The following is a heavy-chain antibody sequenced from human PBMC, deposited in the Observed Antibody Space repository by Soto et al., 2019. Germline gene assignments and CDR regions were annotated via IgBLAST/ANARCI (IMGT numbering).Heavy chain of an antibody. CDR1: GGSISSGGYY. J-gene: IGHJ3*02. D-gene: IGHD3-22*01. V-gene: IGHV4-31*03. CDR2: IYYSGST. CDR3: ARDSNDSSGYYRTFGDAFDI. Sequence: QVQLQESGPGLVKPSQTLSLTCTVSGGSISSGGYYWSWIRQHPGKGLEWIGYIYYSGSTYYNPSLKSRVTKSIDTAKNQFSLKLSSVTAADTAVYYCARDSNDSSGYYRTFGDAFDIWGQGTMVTVSS.